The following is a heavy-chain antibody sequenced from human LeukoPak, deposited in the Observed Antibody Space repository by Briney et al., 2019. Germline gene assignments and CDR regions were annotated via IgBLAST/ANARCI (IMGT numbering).Heavy chain of an antibody. CDR2: ISYDGSNK. D-gene: IGHD1-26*01. V-gene: IGHV3-30*18. CDR1: GFTFSSYG. CDR3: AKSEWELLLAASVDY. J-gene: IGHJ4*02. Sequence: GGSLRLSCAASGFTFSSYGMHWVRQAPGKGLEWVAVISYDGSNKYYADSVKGRFTISRDNSKNTLYLQMNSLRAEDTAVYYCAKSEWELLLAASVDYWGQGTLDTVSS.